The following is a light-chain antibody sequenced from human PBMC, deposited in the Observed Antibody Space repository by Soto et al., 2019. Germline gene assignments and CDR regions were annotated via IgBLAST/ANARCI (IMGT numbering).Light chain of an antibody. V-gene: IGLV2-8*01. CDR3: TSYSVSNTYV. Sequence: QSALTQPPSASGSPGQSVTISCTGTSSDVGDYNYVSWYQQHPGKAPKLMIYEVIKRPSGVLDRFSGSKSGNTASLTFSWLQAEDEADYYCTSYSVSNTYVFGTGTKVTVL. CDR1: SSDVGDYNY. J-gene: IGLJ1*01. CDR2: EVI.